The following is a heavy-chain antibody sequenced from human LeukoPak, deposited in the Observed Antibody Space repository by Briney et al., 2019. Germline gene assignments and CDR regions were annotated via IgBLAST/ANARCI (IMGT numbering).Heavy chain of an antibody. D-gene: IGHD1-7*01. CDR3: ARGGNNLQTGTTDYYYYYYMDV. J-gene: IGHJ6*03. V-gene: IGHV1-69*05. CDR2: IIPIFGTE. Sequence: SVNVSCKASGGIFSSYAISWVRQAAGQGREWMGGIIPIFGTEKYAQKFQGKATITTDESTSTAYMELSSLRPEDTALYYCARGGNNLQTGTTDYYYYYYMDVWGKGTTVTVSS. CDR1: GGIFSSYA.